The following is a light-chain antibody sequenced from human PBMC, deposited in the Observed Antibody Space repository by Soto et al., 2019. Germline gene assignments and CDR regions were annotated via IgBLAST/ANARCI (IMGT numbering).Light chain of an antibody. J-gene: IGKJ5*01. V-gene: IGKV1-39*01. Sequence: DIRLTQSPSSLSASVGDRVTITCRASQSIISYLNWYQHEPGRAPDLLIYAASSLQGGVPSRFSGSGSGTDFTLTISCLQSEDFATYYCQQYYSYPRTFGQGTRLEIK. CDR1: QSIISY. CDR2: AAS. CDR3: QQYYSYPRT.